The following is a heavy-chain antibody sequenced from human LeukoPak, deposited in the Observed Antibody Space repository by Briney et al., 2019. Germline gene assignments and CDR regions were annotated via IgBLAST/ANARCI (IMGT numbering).Heavy chain of an antibody. Sequence: ASVKVSCKASGYTFTSYGISWVRQAPGQGLEWMGWISAYNGNTNYAQRLQGRVTMTTDTSTGTAYMELRSLRSDDTAVYYCARDPETAEFDPWGQGTLVTVSS. J-gene: IGHJ5*02. CDR3: ARDPETAEFDP. V-gene: IGHV1-18*01. CDR1: GYTFTSYG. D-gene: IGHD1-14*01. CDR2: ISAYNGNT.